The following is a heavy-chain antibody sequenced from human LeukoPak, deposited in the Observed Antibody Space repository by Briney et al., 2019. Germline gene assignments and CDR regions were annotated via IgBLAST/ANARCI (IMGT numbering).Heavy chain of an antibody. CDR1: GYTFPNYD. Sequence: SVKVSCKASGYTFPNYDINWVRQTTGQGLEWMGWMNFNSGNTGYAQKFQGRVTMTRNTAISTVYMELSSLKSEDTAIYYCAKVGLGNTAIHIWGQGTMVTVSS. CDR2: MNFNSGNT. J-gene: IGHJ3*02. V-gene: IGHV1-8*01. D-gene: IGHD5-18*01. CDR3: AKVGLGNTAIHI.